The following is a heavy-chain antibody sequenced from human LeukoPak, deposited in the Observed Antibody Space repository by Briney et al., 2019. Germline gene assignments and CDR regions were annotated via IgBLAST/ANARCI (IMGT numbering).Heavy chain of an antibody. Sequence: PGGSLRLSCAAPGFTFSSYAMSWVRQAPGKGLEWVSAISGSGGSTYYADSVKGRFTISRDNSKNTLYLQMKSLRVEDTAVYYCAKGPGSYPEEDNWFDPWGQGTLVTVSS. J-gene: IGHJ5*02. V-gene: IGHV3-23*01. CDR3: AKGPGSYPEEDNWFDP. CDR1: GFTFSSYA. CDR2: ISGSGGST. D-gene: IGHD1-26*01.